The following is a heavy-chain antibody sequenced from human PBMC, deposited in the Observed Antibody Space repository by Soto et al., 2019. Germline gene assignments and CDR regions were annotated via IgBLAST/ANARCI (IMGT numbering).Heavy chain of an antibody. V-gene: IGHV4-59*01. CDR3: ARGGTYSRLIIGDWFDP. J-gene: IGHJ5*02. D-gene: IGHD6-13*01. CDR1: GGSISNNY. Sequence: QVQLQESGPGLVKPSETLSLTCGVSGGSISNNYWSWIRQPPGKGLEWIGHISHSGSTNYNPSLRSRVTISVDTSKKQVSLKLNSVTAADTAVYYCARGGTYSRLIIGDWFDPWGQGTLVTVAS. CDR2: ISHSGST.